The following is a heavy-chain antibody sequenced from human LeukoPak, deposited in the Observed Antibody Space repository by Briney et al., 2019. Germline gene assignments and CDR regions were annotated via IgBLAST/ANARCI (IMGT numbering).Heavy chain of an antibody. CDR1: GGSISSSSYY. CDR2: IYYSGST. CDR3: ASLAKDLPIDY. J-gene: IGHJ4*02. V-gene: IGHV4-39*07. D-gene: IGHD5-12*01. Sequence: SETLSLTCTVSGGSISSSSYYWGWIRQPPGKGLEWIGSIYYSGSTYYNPSLKSRVTISVDTSKNQFSLKLSSVTAADTAVYYCASLAKDLPIDYWGQGTLVTVSS.